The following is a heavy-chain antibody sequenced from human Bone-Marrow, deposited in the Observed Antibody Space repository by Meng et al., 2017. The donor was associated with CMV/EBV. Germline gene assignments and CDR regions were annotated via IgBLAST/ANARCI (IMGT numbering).Heavy chain of an antibody. CDR2: TSAYNTDT. CDR3: ARDENWIRDY. D-gene: IGHD1-1*01. V-gene: IGHV1-18*01. CDR1: GYMFSHFG. J-gene: IGHJ4*02. Sequence: ASVKVSCKASGYMFSHFGIAWVRQAPGQGLEWIGWTSAYNTDTNYAPVLRGRVTVTADTSTNTGYMELRNLRSDDTAVYYCARDENWIRDYWGQGTLVTVSS.